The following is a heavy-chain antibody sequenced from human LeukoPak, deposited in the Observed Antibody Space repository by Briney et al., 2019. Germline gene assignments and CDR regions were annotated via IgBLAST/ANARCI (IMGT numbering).Heavy chain of an antibody. CDR3: ARVLETGVGDCSSTSCYNYYYYGMDV. D-gene: IGHD2-2*01. CDR1: GYTFTSYY. V-gene: IGHV1-46*01. CDR2: ISPSGGST. Sequence: ASVKIFCNASGYTFTSYYLHWVRQAPGQGLVWMGIISPSGGSTSYAQKFQDRVTMTRDTSTSTVYMELSSLRSEDTAVYYCARVLETGVGDCSSTSCYNYYYYGMDVWGQGTTVTVSS. J-gene: IGHJ6*02.